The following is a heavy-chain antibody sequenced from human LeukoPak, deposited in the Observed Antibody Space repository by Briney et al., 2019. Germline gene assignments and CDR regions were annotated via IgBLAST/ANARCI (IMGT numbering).Heavy chain of an antibody. D-gene: IGHD2-15*01. CDR1: GFTFSDYY. J-gene: IGHJ6*02. V-gene: IGHV3-11*04. Sequence: GGSLRLSCGASGFTFSDYYMSWIRQAPGKGLEWVSYISSSGSTIYYADSVKGRFTISRDNSKNTLYLQMNSLRAEDTAVYYCARGGYCSGGSCYSSWDYYGMDVWGQGTTVTVSS. CDR2: ISSSGSTI. CDR3: ARGGYCSGGSCYSSWDYYGMDV.